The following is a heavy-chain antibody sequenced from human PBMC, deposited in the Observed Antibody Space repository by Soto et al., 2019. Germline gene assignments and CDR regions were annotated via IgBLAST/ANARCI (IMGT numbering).Heavy chain of an antibody. V-gene: IGHV1-46*01. CDR2: INPSGGST. Sequence: QVQLVQSGAEVKKPGASVKVSCKASGYTFTSYYMHWVRQAPGQGLEWMGIINPSGGSTSYAQKFQGRVTMTRDTSTSTVYMELSMMRSEDTAVYYCASYMSSWIYDFWSGYQPALDYWGQGTLVTVSS. CDR3: ASYMSSWIYDFWSGYQPALDY. J-gene: IGHJ4*02. D-gene: IGHD3-3*01. CDR1: GYTFTSYY.